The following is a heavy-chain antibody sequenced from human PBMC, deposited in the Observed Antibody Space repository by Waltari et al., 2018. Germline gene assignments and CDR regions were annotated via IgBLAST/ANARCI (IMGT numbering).Heavy chain of an antibody. Sequence: EVQLLESGGGLVQPGGSLRLSCAASGFTFSSYAMRWVRQAPGKGLEWVSVIYSGGSTYYADSVKGRFTISRDNSKNTLYLQMNSLRAEDTAVYYCAKDRAGTRYFDYWGQGTLVTVSS. CDR3: AKDRAGTRYFDY. CDR2: IYSGGST. J-gene: IGHJ4*02. CDR1: GFTFSSYA. D-gene: IGHD6-19*01. V-gene: IGHV3-23*03.